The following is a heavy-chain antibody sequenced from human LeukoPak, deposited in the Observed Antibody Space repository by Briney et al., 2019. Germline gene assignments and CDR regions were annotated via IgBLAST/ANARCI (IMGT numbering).Heavy chain of an antibody. CDR1: GYSISSGYY. CDR3: ARARMDGSGSFPYYFDY. V-gene: IGHV4-38-2*02. Sequence: SETLSLTCIVSGYSISSGYYWGWIRQPPGKGLEWIGIIHHSGSTHYNPSLKSRVTISQDTYKNQFSLKLTSVCAADTAVHFCARARMDGSGSFPYYFDYWGQGSLVTVSS. CDR2: IHHSGST. D-gene: IGHD3-10*01. J-gene: IGHJ4*02.